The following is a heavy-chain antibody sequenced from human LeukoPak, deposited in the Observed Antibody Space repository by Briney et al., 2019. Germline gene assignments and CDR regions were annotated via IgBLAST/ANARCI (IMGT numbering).Heavy chain of an antibody. Sequence: PSETLSLTCTVSGGSISSYYWSWIRQPPGKGLEWIGYIYYSGSTNYNPSLKSRVTISVDTSKNQFSLKLSSVTAADTAVYYCARGSGVYGSGSYYNLYYYYYYMDVWGKGTTVTISS. J-gene: IGHJ6*03. V-gene: IGHV4-59*01. CDR1: GGSISSYY. CDR2: IYYSGST. D-gene: IGHD3-10*01. CDR3: ARGSGVYGSGSYYNLYYYYYYMDV.